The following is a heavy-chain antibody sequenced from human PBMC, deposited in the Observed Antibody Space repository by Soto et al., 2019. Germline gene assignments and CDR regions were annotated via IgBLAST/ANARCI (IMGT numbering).Heavy chain of an antibody. CDR2: ISTYSGDT. J-gene: IGHJ5*02. D-gene: IGHD5-12*01. Sequence: ASVKVSCKASGYTFFTYDISWVRQTPGQGLEWMGWISTYSGDTKYAQKFQGRVTMTTDTSTTTAYLELRSLRSDDTAVYYCARHHGPTTSENWFDPWGQGTLVTVSS. V-gene: IGHV1-18*01. CDR3: ARHHGPTTSENWFDP. CDR1: GYTFFTYD.